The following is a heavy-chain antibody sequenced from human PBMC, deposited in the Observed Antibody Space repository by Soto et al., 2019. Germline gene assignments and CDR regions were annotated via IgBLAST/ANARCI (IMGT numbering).Heavy chain of an antibody. CDR1: GYTFTSYY. J-gene: IGHJ6*03. CDR3: ARDAMVDIVVVVAAGYXMDV. V-gene: IGHV1-46*03. Sequence: GASVKVSCKASGYTFTSYYMHWVRQAPGQGLEWMGIINPSGGSTSYAQKFQGRVTMTRDTSTSTVYMELSSLRSEDTAVYYCARDAMVDIVVVVAAGYXMDVWGKGTTVTVSS. D-gene: IGHD2-15*01. CDR2: INPSGGST.